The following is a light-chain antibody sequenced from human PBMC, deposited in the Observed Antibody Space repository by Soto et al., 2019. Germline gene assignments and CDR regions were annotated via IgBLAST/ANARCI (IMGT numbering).Light chain of an antibody. J-gene: IGKJ5*01. CDR2: AAS. V-gene: IGKV3-15*01. Sequence: EVVMTQSPATLSVSPGETATLSCRASQSVGSNLAWYHQKPVQAPRLLIYAASIRATGIPARFSGSGSGTEFTLTISSMQSEDFAVYYCQQYNNWSFGQGTRLEIK. CDR1: QSVGSN. CDR3: QQYNNWS.